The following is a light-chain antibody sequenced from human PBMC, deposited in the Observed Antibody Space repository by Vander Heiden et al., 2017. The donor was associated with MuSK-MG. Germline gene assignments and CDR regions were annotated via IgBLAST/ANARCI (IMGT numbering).Light chain of an antibody. CDR3: QQSYSNPQT. Sequence: DIQMPQSPSSLSASVGDRVTITCRASQSIASYFNWYQQKPGKAPKLLIYAASSLQSGVPSRFSGRGSGTEFTLTISSLQPEDFATYYCQQSYSNPQTFGQGTKVEIK. J-gene: IGKJ1*01. CDR2: AAS. V-gene: IGKV1-39*01. CDR1: QSIASY.